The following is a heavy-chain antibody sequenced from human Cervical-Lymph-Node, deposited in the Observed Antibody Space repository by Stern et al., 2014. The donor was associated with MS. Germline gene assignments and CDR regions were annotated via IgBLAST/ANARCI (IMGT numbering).Heavy chain of an antibody. J-gene: IGHJ6*02. V-gene: IGHV4-61*02. Sequence: QVQLQESGPGLVRPSQTLSLTCTVSGGSINSVGFYWTWIRQAAGKGLAWIGRIYTPDNLNSKPALKSGLPISKDTSRNQFSLRLTSVTAADAATYYCASSQGYHYGLDVWGRGTTVTVSS. CDR2: IYTPDNL. CDR3: ASSQGYHYGLDV. CDR1: GGSINSVGFY.